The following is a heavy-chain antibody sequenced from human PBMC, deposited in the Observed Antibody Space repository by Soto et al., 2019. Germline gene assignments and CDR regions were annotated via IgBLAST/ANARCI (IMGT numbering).Heavy chain of an antibody. CDR1: GFTFSSYG. Sequence: PGGSLRLSCAASGFTFSSYGMHWVRQAPGKGLERVAVIWYDGSNKYYADSVKGRFTISRDNSKNTLYLQMNSLRAEDTAVYYCARDSTYSYGYYYYCMDVWGQGTTVTVSS. V-gene: IGHV3-33*01. J-gene: IGHJ6*02. CDR3: ARDSTYSYGYYYYCMDV. CDR2: IWYDGSNK. D-gene: IGHD5-18*01.